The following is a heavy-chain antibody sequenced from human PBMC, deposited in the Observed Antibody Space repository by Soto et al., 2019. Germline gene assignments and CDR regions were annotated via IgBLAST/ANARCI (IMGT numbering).Heavy chain of an antibody. J-gene: IGHJ4*02. CDR1: GGSISSYY. D-gene: IGHD3-22*01. CDR3: AIGDYYDSSGYPIFDY. CDR2: IYYSGST. V-gene: IGHV4-59*01. Sequence: SETLSLTCTVSGGSISSYYWSWIRQPPGKGLEWIGYIYYSGSTNFNPSLKSRVTISVDTSKNQFSLKLSSVTAADTAVYYCAIGDYYDSSGYPIFDYWGQGTLVTVSS.